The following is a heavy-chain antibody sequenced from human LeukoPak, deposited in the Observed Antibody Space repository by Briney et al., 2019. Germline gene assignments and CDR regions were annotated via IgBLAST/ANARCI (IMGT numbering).Heavy chain of an antibody. Sequence: SETLSLTCTVSGGSISRYYWSWIRQPPGKGLEWIAYIYYSGITNYNPSLKSRVTISVDTSKNQFSLKLSSVTAADTAVYYCARVYYSSSYDYWYFDLWGRGTLVTVSS. CDR3: ARVYYSSSYDYWYFDL. CDR2: IYYSGIT. V-gene: IGHV4-59*01. J-gene: IGHJ2*01. D-gene: IGHD6-13*01. CDR1: GGSISRYY.